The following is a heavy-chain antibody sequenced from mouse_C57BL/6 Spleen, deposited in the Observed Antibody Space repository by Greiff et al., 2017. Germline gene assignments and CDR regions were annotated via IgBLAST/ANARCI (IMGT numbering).Heavy chain of an antibody. V-gene: IGHV1-59*01. Sequence: VQLQQPGAELVRPGTSVKLSCKASGYTFTSYWMHWVKQRPGQGLEWIGVIDPSDSYTNYNQKFKGKATLTVDTSSSTAYMQLSSLTSEDSAVYYCAREGTSYAMDYWGQGTSVTVSS. CDR3: AREGTSYAMDY. D-gene: IGHD3-3*01. CDR2: IDPSDSYT. CDR1: GYTFTSYW. J-gene: IGHJ4*01.